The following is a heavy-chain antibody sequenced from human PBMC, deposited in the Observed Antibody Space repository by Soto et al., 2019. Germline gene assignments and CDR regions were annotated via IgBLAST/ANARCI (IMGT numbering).Heavy chain of an antibody. D-gene: IGHD3-16*02. V-gene: IGHV3-11*06. CDR1: GFTISDYC. CDR2: ITSDGIST. CDR3: ARVATRAQSVSYHFLDH. J-gene: IGHJ4*02. Sequence: PGGSLILSCAASGFTISDYCMCRIRQAPGKGLEWVSSITSDGISTNYASSVKGRFTISRDNSKNTLYLQMGSLRAEDTAVYYCARVATRAQSVSYHFLDHWRQGTLVPVSS.